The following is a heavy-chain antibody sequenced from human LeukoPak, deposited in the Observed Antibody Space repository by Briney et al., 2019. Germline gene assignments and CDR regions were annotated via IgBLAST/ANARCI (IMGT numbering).Heavy chain of an antibody. D-gene: IGHD2-21*01. Sequence: PSETLSLTCTVSGGSISSSSYYWGWIRQPPGKGLEWIATIYYTGSPYYNPSLKSRVTISIDTSKSQFSLDLSSVTAADTAVYYCARRSFPVVSPLDAFDVWGQGTMVTVSS. V-gene: IGHV4-39*01. J-gene: IGHJ3*01. CDR3: ARRSFPVVSPLDAFDV. CDR1: GGSISSSSYY. CDR2: IYYTGSP.